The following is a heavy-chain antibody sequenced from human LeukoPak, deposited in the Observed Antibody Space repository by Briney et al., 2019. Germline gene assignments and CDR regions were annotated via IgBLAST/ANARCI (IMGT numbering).Heavy chain of an antibody. D-gene: IGHD5-18*01. Sequence: GGSLRLSCAASGFTFSSYAMSWVRQAPGKGLEWVSAISGSGGSTYYADSVKGRFTISRDNSKNTLYLQMNSLRAEDTAVYYRAKGGIYSYGYRLSFWGQGTLVTVSS. V-gene: IGHV3-23*01. CDR1: GFTFSSYA. CDR3: AKGGIYSYGYRLSF. CDR2: ISGSGGST. J-gene: IGHJ4*02.